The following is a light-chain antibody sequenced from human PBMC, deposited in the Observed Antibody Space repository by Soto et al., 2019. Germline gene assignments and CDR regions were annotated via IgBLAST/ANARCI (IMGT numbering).Light chain of an antibody. V-gene: IGKV3-15*01. CDR1: QSVSSN. CDR2: GAS. J-gene: IGKJ2*01. CDR3: QQYNNWPPYT. Sequence: EIVMTQSPATLSVSPGERATLSCRASQSVSSNLAGYQQKPGQAPRLLIYGASTRATGIPARFSGSGSGTEFTLTISSLQSEDFAVYYCQQYNNWPPYTFGQGTKPEIK.